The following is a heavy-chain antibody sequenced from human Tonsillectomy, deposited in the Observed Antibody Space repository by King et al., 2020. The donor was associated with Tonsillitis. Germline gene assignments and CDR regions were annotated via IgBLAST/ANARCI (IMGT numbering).Heavy chain of an antibody. CDR2: ISYDGSNK. V-gene: IGHV3-30-3*01. D-gene: IGHD4-17*01. Sequence: QLVQSGGGVVQPGRSLRLSCAASGFTFSSYAMHWVRQAPGKGLEWVAVISYDGSNKYYADSVKGRFTISRDNSKNTLYLQMNSLRAEDTAVYYCARDFKGISVTTAVLDYWGQGTLVTVSS. CDR3: ARDFKGISVTTAVLDY. J-gene: IGHJ4*02. CDR1: GFTFSSYA.